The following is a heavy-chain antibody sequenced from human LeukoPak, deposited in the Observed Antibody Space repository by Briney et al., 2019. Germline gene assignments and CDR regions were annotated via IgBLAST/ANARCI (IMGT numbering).Heavy chain of an antibody. Sequence: SETLSLTCTVSGYSISTGYYWDWIRPPPGKGLEWIGTFYHGGSTYYNPSLKSRVTISVDTSKNQFSLNLTSVTAADTAVYYCARGYYDFWSGYTPDAFDIWGQGTMVTVSS. CDR2: FYHGGST. CDR1: GYSISTGYY. V-gene: IGHV4-38-2*02. CDR3: ARGYYDFWSGYTPDAFDI. D-gene: IGHD3-3*01. J-gene: IGHJ3*02.